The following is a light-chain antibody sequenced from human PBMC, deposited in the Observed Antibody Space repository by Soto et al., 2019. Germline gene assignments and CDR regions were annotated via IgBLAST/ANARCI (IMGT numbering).Light chain of an antibody. V-gene: IGKV3-11*01. J-gene: IGKJ1*01. CDR1: QSVSSY. CDR3: QQYNSYS. Sequence: EVVLTQSPATLSLSPGERATLCCRASQSVSSYLAWYQQKPGQAPRLLIYDASNRATGITARFSGSGSGTEFTLTISSLQSEDFATYYCQQYNSYSFGQGTKVDIK. CDR2: DAS.